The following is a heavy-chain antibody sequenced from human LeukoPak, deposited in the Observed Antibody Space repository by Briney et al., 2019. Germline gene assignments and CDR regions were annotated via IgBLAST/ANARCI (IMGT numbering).Heavy chain of an antibody. CDR2: TIPILAVA. D-gene: IGHD1/OR15-1a*01. CDR1: RGGFSANA. V-gene: IGHV1-69*04. Sequence: ASVKVSCKASRGGFSANAITSLRQAPGQGREWVGRTIPILAVAHYTQKFQGRVTTTADISTTTAYMEMSSLTTEDTAVYYCARLIPADVSSEQLDDFDIWGQGTLVAVSS. J-gene: IGHJ3*02. CDR3: ARLIPADVSSEQLDDFDI.